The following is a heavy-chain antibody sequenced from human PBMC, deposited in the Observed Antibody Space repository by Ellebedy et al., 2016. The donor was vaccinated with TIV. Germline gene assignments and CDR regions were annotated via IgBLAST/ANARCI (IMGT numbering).Heavy chain of an antibody. CDR2: ISAYNGNT. CDR3: ARGLPVMVRGVHHNWFNP. Sequence: ASVKVSCXASGYTFTSYGISWVRQAPGQGLEWMGWISAYNGNTNYAQKLQGRVTMTTDTSTSTAYMELRSLRSDDTAVYYCARGLPVMVRGVHHNWFNPWGQGTLVTVSS. D-gene: IGHD3-10*01. V-gene: IGHV1-18*01. CDR1: GYTFTSYG. J-gene: IGHJ5*02.